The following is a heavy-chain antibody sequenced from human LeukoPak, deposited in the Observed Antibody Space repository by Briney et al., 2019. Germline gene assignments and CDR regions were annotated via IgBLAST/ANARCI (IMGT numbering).Heavy chain of an antibody. CDR3: ARGVYMAAGQYGY. Sequence: PSETLSLTCTVSGGSISSHYWSWIRQPPGKGLEWIGYIYYSGTTNYNPSLKSRVTISVDTSKNQFSLKLSSVTAADTAVYYCARGVYMAAGQYGYWGQGTLVTVSS. D-gene: IGHD6-13*01. CDR2: IYYSGTT. V-gene: IGHV4-59*11. CDR1: GGSISSHY. J-gene: IGHJ4*02.